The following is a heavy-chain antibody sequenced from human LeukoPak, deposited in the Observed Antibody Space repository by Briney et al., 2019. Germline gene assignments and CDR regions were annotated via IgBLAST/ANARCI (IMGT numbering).Heavy chain of an antibody. V-gene: IGHV1-18*01. D-gene: IGHD3-22*01. CDR1: GYSFSSYG. CDR2: ISGFRGNA. J-gene: IGHJ3*02. CDR3: ARDFFSYDGTENHFEDTFDI. Sequence: ASVKVSCKASGYSFSSYGISWVRQAPGQGLEWMGWISGFRGNANYAQNLRGRVTMTTDTSTATAYMELRSLNSDDTAVYFCARDFFSYDGTENHFEDTFDIWGQGTMVTVSS.